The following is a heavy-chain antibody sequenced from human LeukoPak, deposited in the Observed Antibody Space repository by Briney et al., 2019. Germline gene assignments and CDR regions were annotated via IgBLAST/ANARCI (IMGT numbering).Heavy chain of an antibody. V-gene: IGHV4-39*01. CDR2: IYYSGNT. J-gene: IGHJ3*02. Sequence: PSETLSLTCTVSGDSISSSSYYWGWIRQPPGKGLEWIGSIYYSGNTYYNPSLKSRVTISVDTSKNQFSLRLSSVTAADTAVYYCARHSRSGSGGYENAFDIWGQGTMVTVSS. CDR3: ARHSRSGSGGYENAFDI. CDR1: GDSISSSSYY. D-gene: IGHD5-12*01.